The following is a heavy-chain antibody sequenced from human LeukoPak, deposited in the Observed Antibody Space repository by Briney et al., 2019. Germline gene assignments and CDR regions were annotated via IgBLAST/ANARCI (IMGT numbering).Heavy chain of an antibody. CDR1: GGSISSSSYC. J-gene: IGHJ5*02. D-gene: IGHD3-10*01. V-gene: IGHV4-39*07. CDR3: ARGPWALGQSWSDP. Sequence: SQTLSLTCTVSGGSISSSSYCWGWIRQPPGKGLEWIGSIYYSGSTYYNPSLKSRVTISVDTSKNQFSLKLSSVTAADTAVYYCARGPWALGQSWSDPWGQGTLVTVSS. CDR2: IYYSGST.